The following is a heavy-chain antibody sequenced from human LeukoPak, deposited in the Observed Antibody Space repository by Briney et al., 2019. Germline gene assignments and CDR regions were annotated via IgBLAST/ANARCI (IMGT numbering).Heavy chain of an antibody. CDR1: GFTFSSYA. V-gene: IGHV3-23*01. CDR2: ISGSGGST. D-gene: IGHD4-23*01. Sequence: GGSLRLSCAASGFTFSSYAMSWVRQAPGKGLEWVSAISGSGGSTYYADSVKGRFTISRDNSKNTLYLQMNSLRAEDTAVYYCAKARAGRGNSWAYYFDYWGQGTLVTVSS. J-gene: IGHJ4*02. CDR3: AKARAGRGNSWAYYFDY.